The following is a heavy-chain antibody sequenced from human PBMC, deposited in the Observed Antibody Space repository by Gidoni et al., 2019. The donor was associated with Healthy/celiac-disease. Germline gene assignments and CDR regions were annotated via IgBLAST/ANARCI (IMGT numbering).Heavy chain of an antibody. CDR1: GFSLSNARMG. Sequence: QVTLKESGPVLVKPTETLTLTCTVSGFSLSNARMGVSWIRQPPGKALEWLAHIFSNDEKSYSTSLKSRLTISKDTSKSQVVLTMTNMDPVDTATYYCARIWDYYDSSGYYYSYFDYWGQGTLVTVSS. D-gene: IGHD3-22*01. CDR3: ARIWDYYDSSGYYYSYFDY. J-gene: IGHJ4*02. CDR2: IFSNDEK. V-gene: IGHV2-26*01.